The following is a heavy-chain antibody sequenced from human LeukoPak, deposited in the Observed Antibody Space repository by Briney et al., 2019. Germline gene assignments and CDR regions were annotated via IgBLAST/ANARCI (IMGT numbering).Heavy chain of an antibody. Sequence: SETLSLXCAVYGGSFSGYYWSWIRQPPGKGLEWIGEINHSGSTNYNPSLKSRVTISVDTSKNQFSLKLSSVTAADTAVYYCARPPGGSGRRLNWFDPWGQGTLVTVSS. J-gene: IGHJ5*02. CDR1: GGSFSGYY. CDR3: ARPPGGSGRRLNWFDP. D-gene: IGHD3-10*01. V-gene: IGHV4-34*01. CDR2: INHSGST.